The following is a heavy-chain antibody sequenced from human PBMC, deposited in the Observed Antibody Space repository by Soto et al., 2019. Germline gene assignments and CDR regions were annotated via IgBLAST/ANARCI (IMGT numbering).Heavy chain of an antibody. CDR1: GGSISSGGYY. J-gene: IGHJ4*02. CDR3: ARESKRGIAAAFDY. CDR2: IYYSGST. D-gene: IGHD6-13*01. Sequence: QVQLQESGPGLVKPSQTLSLTCTVSGGSISSGGYYLSWIRQHPGKGLEWIGYIYYSGSTYYNPSLKSRVTISVDTSKNQFSLKLSSVTAADTAVYYCARESKRGIAAAFDYWGQGTMVTVSS. V-gene: IGHV4-31*03.